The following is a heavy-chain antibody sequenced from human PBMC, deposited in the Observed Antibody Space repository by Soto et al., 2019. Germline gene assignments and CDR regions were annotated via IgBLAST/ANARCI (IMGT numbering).Heavy chain of an antibody. V-gene: IGHV4-59*08. J-gene: IGHJ4*02. CDR3: ARRRYADWAFDY. Sequence: SETLSLTCFVSGGSISGYYGSWVRQPPGKGLEWIGYIYYSGSTTHNSSLKGRVTMSVDTSKNQFSLELSSVTAADTAVYYCARRRYADWAFDYWGQGTLVTVS. CDR1: GGSISGYY. CDR2: IYYSGST. D-gene: IGHD3-9*01.